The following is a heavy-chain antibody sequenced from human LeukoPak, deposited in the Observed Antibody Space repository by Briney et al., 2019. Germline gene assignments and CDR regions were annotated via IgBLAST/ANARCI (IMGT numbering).Heavy chain of an antibody. CDR3: VREGEGPLSKDFDY. CDR2: IGPQSTFT. D-gene: IGHD2/OR15-2a*01. V-gene: IGHV1-2*02. J-gene: IGHJ4*02. CDR1: GFTFTDHY. Sequence: ASVKVSCKSSGFTFTDHYIHWVRQGPGQGLEWMGYIGPQSTFTSSPQAFQGRVTMTRDASMSTAYMELTRLTSDDTAVYYCVREGEGPLSKDFDYWGQGTLVTVSS.